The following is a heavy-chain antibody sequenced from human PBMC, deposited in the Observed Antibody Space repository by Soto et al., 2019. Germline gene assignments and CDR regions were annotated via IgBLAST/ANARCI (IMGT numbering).Heavy chain of an antibody. CDR1: GYNFTDYD. J-gene: IGHJ4*02. D-gene: IGHD1-1*01. V-gene: IGHV1-46*01. CDR2: INPNDDAI. Sequence: QVQLVQSGAEVKKPGASVKVSCKASGYNFTDYDMHWARQAPGQGLEWMGMINPNDDAINYAQKFQGRVSMNRDSPTSTVYMELSSLRSEDTAMYYCARASKYNREWYVPCGIWGQGTLITLSS. CDR3: ARASKYNREWYVPCGI.